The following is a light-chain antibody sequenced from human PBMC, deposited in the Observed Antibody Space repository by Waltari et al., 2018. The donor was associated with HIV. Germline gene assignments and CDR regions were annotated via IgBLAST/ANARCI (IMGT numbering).Light chain of an antibody. V-gene: IGKV3-11*01. CDR3: QQRSNWPPRYS. J-gene: IGKJ2*03. CDR2: GAS. Sequence: ENVLTQSPATLSLSPGERATLSCRASQNVSSYLAWYQQKPGQAPRLLIYGASNRATGIPVRFSGSGSGTDFTLTINSLEPEDFAVYYCQQRSNWPPRYSFGQGTKLEIK. CDR1: QNVSSY.